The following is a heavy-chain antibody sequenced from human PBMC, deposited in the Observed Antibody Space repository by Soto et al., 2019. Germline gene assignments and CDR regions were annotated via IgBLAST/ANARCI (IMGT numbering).Heavy chain of an antibody. CDR3: ARVDTAMVYFDY. V-gene: IGHV4-30-4*01. Sequence: SETLSLTCTVSGGSISSGDYYWSWIRQPPGKGLEWIGYIYYSGSTYYNPSLKSRVTISVDTSKNQFSLKLSSVTAEDTAVYYCARVDTAMVYFDYWGQGXLVTVSS. CDR1: GGSISSGDYY. CDR2: IYYSGST. D-gene: IGHD5-18*01. J-gene: IGHJ4*02.